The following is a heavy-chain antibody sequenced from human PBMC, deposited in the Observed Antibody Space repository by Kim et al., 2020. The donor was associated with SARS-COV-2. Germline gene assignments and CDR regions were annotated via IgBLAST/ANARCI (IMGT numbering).Heavy chain of an antibody. CDR2: IYSGGST. D-gene: IGHD6-19*01. CDR1: GFTVSSNY. J-gene: IGHJ5*02. CDR3: ARESVAGTVRWFDP. V-gene: IGHV3-53*04. Sequence: GGSLRLSCAASGFTVSSNYMSWVRQAPGKGLEWVSVIYSGGSTYYADSVKGRFTISRHNSKNTLYLQMNSLRAEDTAVYYCARESVAGTVRWFDPWGQGTLVTVSS.